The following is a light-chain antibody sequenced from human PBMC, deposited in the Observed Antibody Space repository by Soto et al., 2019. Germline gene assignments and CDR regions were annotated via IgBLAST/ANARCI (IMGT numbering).Light chain of an antibody. Sequence: TLSFITIHRATLSSRTSQSVSSYLAWYQQKPGQAPRLLIYGASNRATGIPARFSGSGSGTDFTLTISSLEPEDFAVYYCQQRSNWPPITFGQGTRLEI. CDR1: QSVSSY. CDR3: QQRSNWPPIT. CDR2: GAS. J-gene: IGKJ5*01. V-gene: IGKV3-11*01.